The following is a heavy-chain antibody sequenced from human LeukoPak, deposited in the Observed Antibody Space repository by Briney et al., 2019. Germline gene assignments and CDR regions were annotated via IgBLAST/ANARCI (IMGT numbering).Heavy chain of an antibody. D-gene: IGHD4-11*01. J-gene: IGHJ6*03. Sequence: SETLSLTCTVSGGSINSYYWSWIRQPPGKGLEWIGYIYYSGSTNYNPSLKSRVTISVDTSKNQFSLKLSSVTAADTAVYYCARARRDYSNYFYYYYYMDVWGKGTTVTVSS. V-gene: IGHV4-59*01. CDR2: IYYSGST. CDR1: GGSINSYY. CDR3: ARARRDYSNYFYYYYYMDV.